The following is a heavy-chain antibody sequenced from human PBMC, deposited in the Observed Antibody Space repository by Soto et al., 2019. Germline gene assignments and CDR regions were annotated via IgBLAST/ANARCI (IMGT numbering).Heavy chain of an antibody. J-gene: IGHJ4*02. CDR1: IPSPKR. CDR2: IYHSGTT. CDR3: FFHGAVARTRGFDF. V-gene: IGHV4-4*02. D-gene: IGHD6-19*01. Sequence: IPSPKRWRLGRHPPGKGLEWIGEIYHSGTTNYNPSLKSRVTILVDKSASQISLTLNSVTAADTAVYYCFFHGAVARTRGFDFWGQGTLDTVSS.